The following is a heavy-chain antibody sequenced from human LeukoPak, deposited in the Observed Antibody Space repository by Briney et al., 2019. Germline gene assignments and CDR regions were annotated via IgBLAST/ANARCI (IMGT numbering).Heavy chain of an antibody. Sequence: AAVKDSCKASGYTLTGYYIHWVPPAPRQGLEWVACIIPNSGETDCAQKFQGRGSMTRDTSPSTAHMDLSRLTYDDTGVYYCGILLGATTNFD. CDR2: IIPNSGET. CDR1: GYTLTGYY. CDR3: GILLGATTNFD. V-gene: IGHV1-2*02. D-gene: IGHD1-26*01. J-gene: IGHJ4*01.